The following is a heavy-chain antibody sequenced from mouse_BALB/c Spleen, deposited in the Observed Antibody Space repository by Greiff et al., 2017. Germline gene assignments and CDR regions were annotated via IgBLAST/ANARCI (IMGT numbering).Heavy chain of an antibody. CDR2: ISSGSSSI. D-gene: IGHD1-1*01. CDR3: ARGRYGSSLYAMDY. V-gene: IGHV5-17*02. Sequence: EVQLVESGGGLVQPGGSRTLSCAASGFTFSSFGMNWVRQAPEKGLEWVAYISSGSSSIYYADTVKGRFTISRDNPKNTLFLQMTSLRSEDTAMYYCARGRYGSSLYAMDYWGQGTSVTVSS. CDR1: GFTFSSFG. J-gene: IGHJ4*01.